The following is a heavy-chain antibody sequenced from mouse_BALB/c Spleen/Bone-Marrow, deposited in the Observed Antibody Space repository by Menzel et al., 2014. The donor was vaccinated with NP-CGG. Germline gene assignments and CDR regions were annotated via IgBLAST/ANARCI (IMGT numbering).Heavy chain of an antibody. V-gene: IGHV7-3*02. CDR3: ARDYLYYFDY. Sequence: EVKLVESGGGLVQPGGFLRLSCATSGFTFTDHYMSWVRQPPGKALEWLVFIRNKANGYTTECSASVKGRFTISRDNSQSIVYLQMNTLRAEDSATYYCARDYLYYFDYWGQGTTLTVSS. CDR1: GFTFTDHY. J-gene: IGHJ2*01. D-gene: IGHD2-1*01. CDR2: IRNKANGYTT.